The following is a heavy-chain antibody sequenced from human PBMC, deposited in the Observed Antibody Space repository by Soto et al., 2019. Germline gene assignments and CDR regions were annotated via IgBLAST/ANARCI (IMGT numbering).Heavy chain of an antibody. CDR1: GFTFSSYA. J-gene: IGHJ4*02. CDR3: AKYQPMTQPRPYFDY. D-gene: IGHD3-22*01. V-gene: IGHV3-23*01. CDR2: ISSSGGST. Sequence: EVQLLESGGDLIQPGGSLRLSCAASGFTFSSYAMSWVRQAPGKGLGWVSVISSSGGSTFYADPVKGRFTISRDNSRNTLYLQMNSLRAEDTAIYYCAKYQPMTQPRPYFDYWGQGTLVTVSS.